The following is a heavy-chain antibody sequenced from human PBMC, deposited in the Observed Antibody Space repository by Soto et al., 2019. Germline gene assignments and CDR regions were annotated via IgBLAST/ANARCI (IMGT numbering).Heavy chain of an antibody. Sequence: SETLSLTCTVSGGSISSGGYYWSWIRQHPGKGLEWIGYIYYSGSTYYNPSLKSRVTISVDTSKNQFSLKLSSVTAADTAVYYCARVYGAAAGIQLLPEYYFDYWGQGTLVTVSS. CDR1: GGSISSGGYY. J-gene: IGHJ4*02. CDR3: ARVYGAAAGIQLLPEYYFDY. CDR2: IYYSGST. D-gene: IGHD6-13*01. V-gene: IGHV4-31*03.